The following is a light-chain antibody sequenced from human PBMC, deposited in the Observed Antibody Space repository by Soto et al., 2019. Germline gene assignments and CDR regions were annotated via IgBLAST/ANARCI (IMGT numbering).Light chain of an antibody. Sequence: QSVLTQPPSVSGAPGQRVTISCTGSSSNIGAGYDVHWYQQLPGTAPKLLIYGNSNRPSGVPDRFSGSKSGTSASLAITGLQADDEAEYYSQSYDSSLSGSVFGGGTKVTVL. J-gene: IGLJ3*02. CDR2: GNS. CDR3: QSYDSSLSGSV. V-gene: IGLV1-40*01. CDR1: SSNIGAGYD.